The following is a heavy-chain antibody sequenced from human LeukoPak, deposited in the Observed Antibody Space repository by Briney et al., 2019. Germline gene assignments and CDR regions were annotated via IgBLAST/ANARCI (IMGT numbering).Heavy chain of an antibody. CDR1: GFTFSSYG. J-gene: IGHJ4*02. CDR2: ISYGGSNK. CDR3: ARGTSY. V-gene: IGHV3-30*03. Sequence: GGSLRLSCAASGFTFSSYGMHWVRQAPGKGLEWVAVISYGGSNKYYADSVKGRFTISRDNSKNTLYLQMNSLRAEDTAVYYCARGTSYWGQGTLVTVSS. D-gene: IGHD2-2*01.